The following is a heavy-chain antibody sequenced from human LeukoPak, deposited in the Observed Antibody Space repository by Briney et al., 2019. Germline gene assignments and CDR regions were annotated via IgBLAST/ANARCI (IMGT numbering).Heavy chain of an antibody. V-gene: IGHV3-30*18. CDR1: GFTFSSYG. D-gene: IGHD3-22*01. J-gene: IGHJ4*02. CDR2: ISYDGSNK. CDR3: AKDHRGSSAYYDRPWYFDY. Sequence: GGSLRLSCAASGFTFSSYGMHWVRQAPGKGLEWVAVISYDGSNKYYADSVKGRFTISRDNSKNTLYLQMNSLRAEDTAVYYCAKDHRGSSAYYDRPWYFDYWGQGTLVTVSS.